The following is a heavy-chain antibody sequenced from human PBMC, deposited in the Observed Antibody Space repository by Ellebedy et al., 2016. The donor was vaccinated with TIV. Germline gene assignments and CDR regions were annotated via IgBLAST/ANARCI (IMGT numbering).Heavy chain of an antibody. V-gene: IGHV4-31*03. CDR3: ASRDYYDSSGVS. D-gene: IGHD3-22*01. CDR1: GGSISSGGYY. Sequence: LRLXXTVSGGSISSGGYYWSWIRQHPGKGLEWIGYIYYSGSTYYNPSLKSRVTISVDTSKNQFSLKLSSVTAADTAVYYCASRDYYDSSGVSWGQGTLVTVSS. J-gene: IGHJ5*02. CDR2: IYYSGST.